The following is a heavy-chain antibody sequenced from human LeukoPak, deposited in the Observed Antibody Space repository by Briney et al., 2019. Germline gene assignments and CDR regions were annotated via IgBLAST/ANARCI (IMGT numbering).Heavy chain of an antibody. CDR3: VKDQHCSTISCATRTGFDP. J-gene: IGHJ5*02. V-gene: IGHV3-64D*06. Sequence: PGGSLRLSCSASGLTFSNYAMHWVRQAPGKGLEFVSGISSTGGSTNYPDSVKDRFSISRGNSKNTLYLQMTSLRADDTAVYYCVKDQHCSTISCATRTGFDPWGQGTSVTVSS. CDR2: ISSTGGST. CDR1: GLTFSNYA. D-gene: IGHD2-2*01.